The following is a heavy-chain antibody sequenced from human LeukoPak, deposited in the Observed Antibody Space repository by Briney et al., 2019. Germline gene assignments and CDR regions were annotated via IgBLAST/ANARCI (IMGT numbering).Heavy chain of an antibody. CDR1: GYSFTSYW. V-gene: IGHV5-51*01. CDR3: ARHGDPYYYYYGMDV. D-gene: IGHD4-17*01. J-gene: IGHJ6*02. CDR2: IYPGDSDT. Sequence: GESLKISCKGSGYSFTSYWIGRVRQMPGKGLEWMGIIYPGDSDTRYGPSFQGQVTISADKSISTAYLQWSSLKASDTAMYYCARHGDPYYYYYGMDVWGQGTTVTVSS.